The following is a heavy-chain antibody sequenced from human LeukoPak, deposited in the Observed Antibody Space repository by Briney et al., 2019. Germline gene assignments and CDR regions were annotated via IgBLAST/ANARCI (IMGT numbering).Heavy chain of an antibody. CDR3: AKSRSGSYLAY. V-gene: IGHV3-9*01. CDR1: GFTFDDYA. D-gene: IGHD1-26*01. Sequence: PGGSLRLSCAASGFTFDDYAMHWVRQAPGKGLEWVSGISWNSGSIGYADSVKGRFTISRDNAKNSLYLQMNSLRAEDTALYYCAKSRSGSYLAYWGQGTLVTVSS. J-gene: IGHJ4*02. CDR2: ISWNSGSI.